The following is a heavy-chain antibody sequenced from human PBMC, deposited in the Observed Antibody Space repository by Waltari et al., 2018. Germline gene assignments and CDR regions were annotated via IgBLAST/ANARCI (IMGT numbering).Heavy chain of an antibody. J-gene: IGHJ6*02. CDR3: ARDVRIAAAGTSYYYYGMDV. Sequence: EVQLVESGGGLIQPGGSLRLSCAASGFTVSSNYMSWVRQAPGKGLEWVSVIYSGGSTYYADSVKGRFTISRDNSKNTLYLQMNSLRAEDTAVYYCARDVRIAAAGTSYYYYGMDVWGQGTTVTVSS. CDR1: GFTVSSNY. CDR2: IYSGGST. V-gene: IGHV3-53*01. D-gene: IGHD6-13*01.